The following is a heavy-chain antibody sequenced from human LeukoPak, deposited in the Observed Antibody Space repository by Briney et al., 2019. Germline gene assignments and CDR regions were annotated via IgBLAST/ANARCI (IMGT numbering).Heavy chain of an antibody. V-gene: IGHV3-30*02. CDR2: IRYDGSNK. J-gene: IGHJ4*02. CDR3: AKKYDSSGYYPGYFDY. CDR1: GFTFSSYG. D-gene: IGHD3-22*01. Sequence: GGSLRLSCAASGFTFSSYGMHWVRQAPGKGLEWVAFIRYDGSNKYYADSVKGRFTISRDNSKNTLYLQMNSPRAEDTAVYYCAKKYDSSGYYPGYFDYWGQGTLVTVSS.